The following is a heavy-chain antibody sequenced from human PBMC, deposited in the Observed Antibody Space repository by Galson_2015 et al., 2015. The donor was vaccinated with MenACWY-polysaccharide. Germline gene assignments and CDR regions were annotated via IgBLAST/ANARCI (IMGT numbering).Heavy chain of an antibody. D-gene: IGHD6-13*01. J-gene: IGHJ6*02. V-gene: IGHV4-34*01. CDR1: GGSFSGYY. CDR3: AGRPGVAPAGTGPYYYYGLDV. CDR2: INHSGST. Sequence: LTCAVYGGSFSGYYWSWIRQPPGKGLEWIGEINHSGSTNYNPSLKSRVTISVDTSKNQFSLNLSSVTAADTAVYYCAGRPGVAPAGTGPYYYYGLDVWGQGTTVTVSS.